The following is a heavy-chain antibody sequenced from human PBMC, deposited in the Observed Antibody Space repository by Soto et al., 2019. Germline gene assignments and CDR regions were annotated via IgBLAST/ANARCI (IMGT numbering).Heavy chain of an antibody. CDR3: ARERYGGFDY. D-gene: IGHD5-18*01. Sequence: ASVKVSCKASGYTLTDYYVHWVRQAHGQGLEWMGWINPNSGDTNYGQKFQDRVTMTRDTFISTAYMDLSRLSSDDTAAYYCARERYGGFDYWGQGTLVTVSS. V-gene: IGHV1-2*02. CDR2: INPNSGDT. J-gene: IGHJ4*02. CDR1: GYTLTDYY.